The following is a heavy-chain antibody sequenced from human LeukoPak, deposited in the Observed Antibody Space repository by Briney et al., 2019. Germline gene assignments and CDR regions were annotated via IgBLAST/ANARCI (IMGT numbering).Heavy chain of an antibody. J-gene: IGHJ4*02. CDR3: ARGGYSSGWYYFEY. CDR2: INPNSGGT. D-gene: IGHD6-19*01. CDR1: GYIFTGYY. Sequence: ASVKVSCKASGYIFTGYYMHWVRQAPGQGLEWMGRINPNSGGTNYAQKFQGRVTMTRDTSISTAHMELSSLTSDGTAVYYCARGGYSSGWYYFEYWGQGTLVTVSS. V-gene: IGHV1-2*06.